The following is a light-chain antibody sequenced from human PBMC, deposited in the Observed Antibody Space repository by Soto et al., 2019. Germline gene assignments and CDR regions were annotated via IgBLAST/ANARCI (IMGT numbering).Light chain of an antibody. Sequence: DIPLTQSPSFLSASIGDRVTITCRTSQGIGTYLAWYQQKPGKTPKLLIYAASNLQTGVQSRFSGGGSGSEFTLTITSLQPEDTATYYCQQLASFPPQLPFGPGTRVDIK. J-gene: IGKJ3*01. V-gene: IGKV1-9*01. CDR1: QGIGTY. CDR2: AAS. CDR3: QQLASFPPQLP.